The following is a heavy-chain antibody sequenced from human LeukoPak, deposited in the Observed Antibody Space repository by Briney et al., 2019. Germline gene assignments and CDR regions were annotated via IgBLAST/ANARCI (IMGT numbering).Heavy chain of an antibody. Sequence: ASVKVSCKASGYTFTSYDINWVRQATGQGLEWMGWMNPNSGNTGYAQKFQGRVTMTRNTSISTAYMELSSLRAEDTAVYYCAKQGRAWGSGWYEVDYFDYWGQGTLVTVSS. V-gene: IGHV1-8*01. CDR3: AKQGRAWGSGWYEVDYFDY. D-gene: IGHD6-19*01. J-gene: IGHJ4*02. CDR1: GYTFTSYD. CDR2: MNPNSGNT.